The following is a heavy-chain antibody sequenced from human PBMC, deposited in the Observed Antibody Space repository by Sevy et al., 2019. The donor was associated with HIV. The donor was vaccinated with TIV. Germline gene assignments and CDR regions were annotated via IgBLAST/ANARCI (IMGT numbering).Heavy chain of an antibody. CDR3: ASQLGIGAFDI. D-gene: IGHD7-27*01. CDR1: GLSVSRNY. J-gene: IGHJ3*02. CDR2: IYAVGST. Sequence: GGSLRLSCAASGLSVSRNYLSWVRQAPGKGLEWVPVIYAVGSTYYADSVKGRFTVSRVKAKNTLYYQMNSLRAEDTAVYYYASQLGIGAFDIWGQGTMVTVSS. V-gene: IGHV3-53*01.